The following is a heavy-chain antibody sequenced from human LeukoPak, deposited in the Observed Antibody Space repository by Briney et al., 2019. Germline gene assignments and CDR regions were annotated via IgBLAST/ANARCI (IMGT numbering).Heavy chain of an antibody. D-gene: IGHD2-2*01. CDR1: GFTFSDYY. V-gene: IGHV3-11*04. CDR3: ARVWADIVVVPAAIGVGDV. Sequence: GGSLRLSCAASGFTFSDYYMSWIRQAPGKGLEWVSYISSSGSTIYYADSVKGRFTISRDNAKNSLYLQMNSLRAEDTAVYYCARVWADIVVVPAAIGVGDVWGKGTTVTVSS. J-gene: IGHJ6*04. CDR2: ISSSGSTI.